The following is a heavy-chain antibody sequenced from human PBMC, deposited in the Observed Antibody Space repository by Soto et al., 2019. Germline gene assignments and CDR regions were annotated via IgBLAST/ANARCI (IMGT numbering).Heavy chain of an antibody. CDR3: ARAASHRAVAGPSYYFDY. J-gene: IGHJ4*02. V-gene: IGHV1-18*01. CDR1: GYTFTSYG. CDR2: ISAYNGNT. Sequence: QVQLVQSGAEVKKPGASVKVSCKASGYTFTSYGISWVRQAPGQGLEWMGWISAYNGNTNYAQKLQGRVTMTTDTATSTAYMELRSLRSDDTAVYYCARAASHRAVAGPSYYFDYWGQGTLVTVSS. D-gene: IGHD6-19*01.